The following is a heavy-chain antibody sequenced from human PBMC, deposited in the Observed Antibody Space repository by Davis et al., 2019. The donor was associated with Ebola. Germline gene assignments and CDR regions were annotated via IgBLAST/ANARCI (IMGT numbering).Heavy chain of an antibody. CDR1: GGSIGSSHY. D-gene: IGHD1-7*01. V-gene: IGHV4-39*01. CDR3: ARHDRPGTTAQDF. CDR2: IYYNGDT. J-gene: IGHJ4*02. Sequence: MPSETLSLTCTVSGGSIGSSHYWAWIRQSPGMGLEWIGSIYYNGDTYYHPSLESRVTISVDTAKNQFSLQLKSVTAADTAVYFCARHDRPGTTAQDFWGQGTQVTVSS.